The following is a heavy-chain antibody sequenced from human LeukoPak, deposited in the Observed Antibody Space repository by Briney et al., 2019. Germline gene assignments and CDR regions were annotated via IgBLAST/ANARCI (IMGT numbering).Heavy chain of an antibody. D-gene: IGHD2-15*01. CDR1: GFTFSTYA. CDR2: ISGSGGST. Sequence: GGSLRLSCAASGFTFSTYAMSWVRQAPGKGLEWVSAISGSGGSTYYADSVKGRFTISRDNSKNTLYLQMNSLRAEDTAVYYCAKDALYCSGGSCYADAFDIWGQGTMVTVSS. J-gene: IGHJ3*02. V-gene: IGHV3-23*01. CDR3: AKDALYCSGGSCYADAFDI.